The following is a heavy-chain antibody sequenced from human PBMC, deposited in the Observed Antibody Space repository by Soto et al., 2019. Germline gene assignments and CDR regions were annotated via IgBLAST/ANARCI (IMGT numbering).Heavy chain of an antibody. D-gene: IGHD6-13*01. CDR2: INHSGST. CDR1: GGSFSGYY. J-gene: IGHJ5*02. V-gene: IGHV4-34*01. CDR3: ARATYSSSWSVFDP. Sequence: QVQLQQWGAGLLKPSETLSLTCAVCGGSFSGYYWSWIRQPPGKGLEWIGEINHSGSTNYNPSLKSRVTISVDTSKNQFSLKLSSVTAADTAVYYCARATYSSSWSVFDPWGQGTLVTVSS.